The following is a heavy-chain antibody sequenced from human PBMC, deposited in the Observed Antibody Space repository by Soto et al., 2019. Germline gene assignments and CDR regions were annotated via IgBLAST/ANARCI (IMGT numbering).Heavy chain of an antibody. V-gene: IGHV3-74*01. CDR2: IKSDGSSM. D-gene: IGHD1-1*01. Sequence: EVQLVESGGGLVQPGGSLRLSCAASGFTFSSYWMHCVRQVPGKGLVWVSRIKSDGSSMNYADSVKGRFTISRDNAKNTLYLQMNSLRAEDTAVYYCGRGIRNDYGMDGWGQGTTVTVSS. CDR3: GRGIRNDYGMDG. CDR1: GFTFSSYW. J-gene: IGHJ6*02.